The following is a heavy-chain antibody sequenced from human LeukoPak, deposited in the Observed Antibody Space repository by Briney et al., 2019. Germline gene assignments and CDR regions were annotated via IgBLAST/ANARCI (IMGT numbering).Heavy chain of an antibody. CDR1: GFTFGDYA. J-gene: IGHJ4*02. CDR2: IRSKAYGGTT. D-gene: IGHD3-10*01. Sequence: PGGSLRLSCTASGFTFGDYAMSWFRQAPGKGLEWVGFIRSKAYGGTTEYAASVKGRFTISRDDSKSIAYLQMNSLKTEDTAVYYCTRGALWFGELLEFIWYPLPDYWGQGTLVTVSS. V-gene: IGHV3-49*03. CDR3: TRGALWFGELLEFIWYPLPDY.